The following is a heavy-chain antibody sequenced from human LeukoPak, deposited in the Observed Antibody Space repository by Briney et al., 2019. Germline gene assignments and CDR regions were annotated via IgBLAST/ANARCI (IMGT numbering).Heavy chain of an antibody. V-gene: IGHV1-2*02. CDR2: VNPNSGGT. CDR3: ARGGCSSTSCDNEANWFDP. Sequence: ASVKVSCKASGYTLTGYYMHSVRQAPGQRLEWMGWVNPNSGGTNYAQKLQGRVTMTRDTSISTAYMELSRLRSDDTAVYYCARGGCSSTSCDNEANWFDPWGQGTLVTVSS. D-gene: IGHD2-2*02. CDR1: GYTLTGYY. J-gene: IGHJ5*02.